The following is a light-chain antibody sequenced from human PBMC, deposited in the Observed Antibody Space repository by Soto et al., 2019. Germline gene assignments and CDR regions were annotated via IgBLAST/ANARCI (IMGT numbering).Light chain of an antibody. CDR3: QQYGTSLFT. V-gene: IGKV3-20*01. J-gene: IGKJ4*01. CDR1: QSAYSSY. Sequence: PGDRATLSCRSSQSAYSSYLSWYQQKPGQAPRLLIYGASNRATSIPDRFSGSGSGTDFTLTISGLEPEDFAVYYCQQYGTSLFTFGGGTRVEIK. CDR2: GAS.